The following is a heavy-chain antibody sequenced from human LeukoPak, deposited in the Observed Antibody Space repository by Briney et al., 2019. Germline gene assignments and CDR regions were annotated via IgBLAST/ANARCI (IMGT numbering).Heavy chain of an antibody. Sequence: SETLSLTCTVSGGSISSYYWSWIRQPPGKGLEWIGYIYYSGSTYYNPSLKSRVTISVDTSKNQFSLKLSSVTAADTAVYYCARDFRVAAAGMKWYFDLWGRGTLVTVSS. CDR3: ARDFRVAAAGMKWYFDL. V-gene: IGHV4-59*12. CDR1: GGSISSYY. J-gene: IGHJ2*01. D-gene: IGHD6-13*01. CDR2: IYYSGST.